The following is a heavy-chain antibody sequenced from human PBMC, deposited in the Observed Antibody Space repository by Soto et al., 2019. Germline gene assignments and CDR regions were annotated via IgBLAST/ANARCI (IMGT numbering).Heavy chain of an antibody. CDR2: AYHNGLT. D-gene: IGHD6-19*01. V-gene: IGHV4-4*02. CDR1: GDSVTSNAW. J-gene: IGHJ4*02. CDR3: ARDAAVPGESDRFDY. Sequence: NPSETLSLTCAVSGDSVTSNAWWSWVRQPPGKGLEWIGEAYHNGLTDYNPSLKSRVTMSVDTSKNEFSLKLTSLTAADTAIYYCARDAAVPGESDRFDYGGQGTLVTVSS.